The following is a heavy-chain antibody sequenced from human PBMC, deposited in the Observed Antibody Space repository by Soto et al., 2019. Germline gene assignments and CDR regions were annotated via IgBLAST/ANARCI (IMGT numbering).Heavy chain of an antibody. J-gene: IGHJ4*02. D-gene: IGHD6-13*01. CDR3: TTSSSWYLGFDY. CDR1: GFTFSNAW. Sequence: GGSLRLSCAASGFTFSNAWMSWVRQAPGKGLEWVGRIKSKTDGGTTDYAAPVKGRFTISRDDSKNTLYLQMNSLKTEDTAVYYCTTSSSWYLGFDYWGQGTLVTVSS. CDR2: IKSKTDGGTT. V-gene: IGHV3-15*01.